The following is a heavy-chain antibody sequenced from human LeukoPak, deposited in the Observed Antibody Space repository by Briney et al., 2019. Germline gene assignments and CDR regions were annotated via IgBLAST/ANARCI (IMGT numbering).Heavy chain of an antibody. CDR1: GYTFTSYA. CDR3: ARDRYGDGFAHFDY. J-gene: IGHJ4*02. V-gene: IGHV1-2*02. D-gene: IGHD5-24*01. CDR2: ITPSGGT. Sequence: ASVKVSCKASGYTFTSYAMHWVRQAPGQGLEWMGWITPSGGTNYPQKLQGRVAITRDTSITTAYMDLSRLTSADTAVYSCARDRYGDGFAHFDYWGQGALVTVSS.